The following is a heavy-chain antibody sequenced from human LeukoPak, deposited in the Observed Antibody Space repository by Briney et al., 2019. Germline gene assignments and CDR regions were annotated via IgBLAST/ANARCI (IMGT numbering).Heavy chain of an antibody. CDR2: INPSNYVT. Sequence: ASVKVSCKASGYTVTSFYMHWVRQAPGQGLEWMGIINPSNYVTTFAQKFQGRVTMTRDMSTNTVYMELSSLTSEDTAVYYCVRSGRGTYYYFDYWGQGTLVTVSS. D-gene: IGHD1-26*01. V-gene: IGHV1-46*01. J-gene: IGHJ4*02. CDR3: VRSGRGTYYYFDY. CDR1: GYTVTSFY.